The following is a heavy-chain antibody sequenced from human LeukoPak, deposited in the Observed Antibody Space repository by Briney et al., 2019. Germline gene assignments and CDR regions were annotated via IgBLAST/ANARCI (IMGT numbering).Heavy chain of an antibody. V-gene: IGHV4-31*03. CDR2: IYYSGST. Sequence: SETLSLTCTVSGGSISSGGYCWSWIRQHPGKGLEWIGYIYYSGSTYYNPSLKSRVTISVDTSKNQFSLKLSSVTAADTAVYYCARVRGITMIVVVISTIPVGYFDLWGRGTLVTVSS. J-gene: IGHJ2*01. CDR3: ARVRGITMIVVVISTIPVGYFDL. D-gene: IGHD3-22*01. CDR1: GGSISSGGYC.